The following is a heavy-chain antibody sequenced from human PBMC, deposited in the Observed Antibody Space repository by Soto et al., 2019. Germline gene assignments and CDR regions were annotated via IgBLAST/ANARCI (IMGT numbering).Heavy chain of an antibody. CDR1: GFTFSSYA. J-gene: IGHJ4*02. V-gene: IGHV3-30-3*01. D-gene: IGHD6-13*01. Sequence: PGGSLRLSCAASGFTFSSYAMHWVRQAPGKGLEWVAVISYDGSNKYYADSVKGRFTISRDNSKNTLYLQMNSLRAEDTAVYYCARPRGQQLLSHFDYWGQGTLVTVSS. CDR3: ARPRGQQLLSHFDY. CDR2: ISYDGSNK.